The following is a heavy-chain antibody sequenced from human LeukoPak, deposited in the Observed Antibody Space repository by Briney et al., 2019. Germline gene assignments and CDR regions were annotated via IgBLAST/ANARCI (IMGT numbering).Heavy chain of an antibody. V-gene: IGHV3-23*01. CDR3: AKDCSTTSCYLFDC. CDR2: ISVGGGT. Sequence: GGSLRLSCAASGFTFSSYAMSWVRQAPGEGLEWVSTISVGGGTYYADSVKGRLTISRDNSKNTLYLQMNSLRAEDTAVYYCAKDCSTTSCYLFDCWGQGTLVTVSS. J-gene: IGHJ4*02. CDR1: GFTFSSYA. D-gene: IGHD2-2*01.